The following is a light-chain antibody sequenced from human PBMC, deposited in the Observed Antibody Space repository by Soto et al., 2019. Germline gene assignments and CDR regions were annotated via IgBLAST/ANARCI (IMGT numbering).Light chain of an antibody. Sequence: QAVLTQSPSASASLGASVKLTCTLDSGHRNYAIAWHQQQPGKGPRYLMKVNSDGSHNQGDGIPGRFSGSSSGAERYLIIPSLQSEDEADYYCQTWGTGIPFGGVTKVTVL. V-gene: IGLV4-69*02. CDR3: QTWGTGIP. J-gene: IGLJ3*02. CDR1: SGHRNYA. CDR2: VNSDGSH.